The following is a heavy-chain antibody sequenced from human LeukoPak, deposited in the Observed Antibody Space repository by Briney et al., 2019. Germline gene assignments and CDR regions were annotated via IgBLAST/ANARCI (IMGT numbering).Heavy chain of an antibody. D-gene: IGHD3-22*01. CDR2: ISYDGSNK. Sequence: GGSLRLSCAASGFTFSSYGMHWVRQAPGKGLEWVAVISYDGSNKYYADSVKGRFTISRDNSKNTLYLQMNSLRAEDTAVYYCARVVRGDSSGYYYGPPSDAFDIWGQGTMVTVSS. CDR3: ARVVRGDSSGYYYGPPSDAFDI. CDR1: GFTFSSYG. J-gene: IGHJ3*02. V-gene: IGHV3-30*03.